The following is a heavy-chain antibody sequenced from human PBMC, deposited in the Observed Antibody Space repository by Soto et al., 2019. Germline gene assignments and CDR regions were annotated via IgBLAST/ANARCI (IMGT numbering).Heavy chain of an antibody. D-gene: IGHD1-26*01. Sequence: GGSLRLSCAASGFTFSTYAMSWVRQAPGKGLEWVSTISGSGRTTYYADSVKGRFTISRDNSKNTLYLQMNSLRVEDTALYYCAKDRQAWDNWFDPWGQGTLVTVSS. J-gene: IGHJ5*02. CDR2: ISGSGRTT. CDR3: AKDRQAWDNWFDP. V-gene: IGHV3-23*01. CDR1: GFTFSTYA.